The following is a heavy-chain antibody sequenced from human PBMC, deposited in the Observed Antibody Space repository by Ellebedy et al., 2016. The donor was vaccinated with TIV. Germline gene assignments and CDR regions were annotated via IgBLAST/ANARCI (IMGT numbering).Heavy chain of an antibody. CDR1: GFTFSSYA. J-gene: IGHJ6*03. CDR3: AKAPTAIFAHFYYYYYYMDV. D-gene: IGHD2-21*02. CDR2: ISGSGGST. Sequence: GGSLRLXCAASGFTFSSYATSWVRQAPGRRLEWVSAISGSGGSTHYVDSVRGRFTISRDNSKNTLYLQMTSLRAEDTAVYYCAKAPTAIFAHFYYYYYYMDVWGKGTTVTVSS. V-gene: IGHV3-23*01.